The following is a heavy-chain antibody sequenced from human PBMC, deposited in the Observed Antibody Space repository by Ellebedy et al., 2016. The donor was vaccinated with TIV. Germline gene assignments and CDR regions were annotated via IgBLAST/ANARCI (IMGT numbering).Heavy chain of an antibody. V-gene: IGHV1-69*13. J-gene: IGHJ5*02. CDR2: ISPVFGSA. D-gene: IGHD3-10*01. Sequence: ASVKVSCXASGGTFNNYVITWARQAPGQGLEWMGGISPVFGSATYAQKFQGRITITADEAASTAYMEVNGLRSEDTAVYFCARAGLASSFNWLDPWGQGTRVTVSS. CDR3: ARAGLASSFNWLDP. CDR1: GGTFNNYV.